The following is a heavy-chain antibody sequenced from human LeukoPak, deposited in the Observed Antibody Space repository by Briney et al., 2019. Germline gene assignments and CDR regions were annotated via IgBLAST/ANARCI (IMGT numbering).Heavy chain of an antibody. CDR3: ARESRTGYSSSWYRTYYFDY. CDR2: ISSSSSYI. Sequence: KTGGSLRLSCAASGITFSSYSMNWVRQAPGKGLEWVSSISSSSSYIYYADSVKGRFTISRDNAKNSLYLQMNSLRAEDTAVYYCARESRTGYSSSWYRTYYFDYWGQGTLVTVSS. V-gene: IGHV3-21*01. J-gene: IGHJ4*02. D-gene: IGHD6-13*01. CDR1: GITFSSYS.